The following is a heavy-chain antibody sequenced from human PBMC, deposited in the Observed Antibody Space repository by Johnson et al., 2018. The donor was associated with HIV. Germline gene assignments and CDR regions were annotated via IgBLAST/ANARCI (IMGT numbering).Heavy chain of an antibody. D-gene: IGHD3-3*01. CDR3: ATDPLAYDNFWSGSLHAFDI. Sequence: QVQLVESGGGVVQPGRSVRLSCAVSGLNFSDYGMHWVRQAPGKGLEWVAVISFDGSNKYYADSVKGRFTISRDNSKNTLYLQMNRLRGEDTAVYYCATDPLAYDNFWSGSLHAFDIWGQGTKVTVSS. CDR2: ISFDGSNK. J-gene: IGHJ3*02. V-gene: IGHV3-30*14. CDR1: GLNFSDYG.